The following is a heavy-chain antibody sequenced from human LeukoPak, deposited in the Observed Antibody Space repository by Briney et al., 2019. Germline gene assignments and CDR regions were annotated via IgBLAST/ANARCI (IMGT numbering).Heavy chain of an antibody. CDR1: GYTFTSYY. J-gene: IGHJ6*04. CDR3: ARGGGLIVVGYGMDV. Sequence: GASVKVSCKASGYTFTSYYMHWVRQAPGQGLEWMGIINPSGGSTSYAQKFQGRVTMTRDTSTSTVYMELSSLRSEDTAVYYCARGGGLIVVGYGMDVWGKETTVTVSS. V-gene: IGHV1-46*01. D-gene: IGHD2-15*01. CDR2: INPSGGST.